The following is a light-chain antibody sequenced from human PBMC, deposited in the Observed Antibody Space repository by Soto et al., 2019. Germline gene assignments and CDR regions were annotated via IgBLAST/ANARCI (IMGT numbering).Light chain of an antibody. V-gene: IGLV2-14*01. CDR1: SSDVGGYNY. CDR3: ISYTSSSTLL. Sequence: QSALTQPASVSGSPGQSITISCIGTSSDVGGYNYVSWYQQYQGKAPKLMIYDVSNRPSGVSNRFSGSKSGNTASLTISGLQAEDEADYYCISYTSSSTLLFGTGTKLTVL. CDR2: DVS. J-gene: IGLJ1*01.